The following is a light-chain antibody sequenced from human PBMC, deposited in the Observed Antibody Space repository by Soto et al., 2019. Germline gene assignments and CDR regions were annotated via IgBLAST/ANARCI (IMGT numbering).Light chain of an antibody. CDR3: CSLAGSGTGV. V-gene: IGLV2-23*02. CDR2: EVN. Sequence: QSVLTQPASVSGSPGQSIAISCSGASSDIGSYNFVSWYQQHPGKAPKLMISEVNKRPSGISNRFSGSKSGNTASLTISGLQAEDEDDYYCCSLAGSGTGVFGTGTKVTVL. CDR1: SSDIGSYNF. J-gene: IGLJ1*01.